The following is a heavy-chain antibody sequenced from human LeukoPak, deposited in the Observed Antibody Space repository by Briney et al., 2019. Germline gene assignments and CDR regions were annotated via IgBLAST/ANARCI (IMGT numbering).Heavy chain of an antibody. D-gene: IGHD1-26*01. J-gene: IGHJ6*03. Sequence: GESLNISCKGSGYRFSSYWIGWVRQMPGKGLEWMGIIYPGDSDTRYSPSFQGQVTISADKSISTAYLQWSSLKASDTAMYYCARLPIVGVSYYMDVWGKGTTVAVSS. CDR3: ARLPIVGVSYYMDV. CDR2: IYPGDSDT. V-gene: IGHV5-51*01. CDR1: GYRFSSYW.